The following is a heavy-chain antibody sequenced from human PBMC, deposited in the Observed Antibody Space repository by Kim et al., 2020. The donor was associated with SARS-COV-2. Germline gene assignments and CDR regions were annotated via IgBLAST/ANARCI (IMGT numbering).Heavy chain of an antibody. J-gene: IGHJ5*01. CDR3: ARERGGYDFWSGYLNWFDP. D-gene: IGHD3-3*01. CDR1: GYTFTSYA. CDR2: INAGNGNT. V-gene: IGHV1-3*01. Sequence: ASVKVSCKASGYTFTSYAMHWVRQAPGQRLEWMGWINAGNGNTKYSQKFQGRVTITRDTSASTAYMELSSLRSEDTAVYYCARERGGYDFWSGYLNWFDPWGQGTLVTVSS.